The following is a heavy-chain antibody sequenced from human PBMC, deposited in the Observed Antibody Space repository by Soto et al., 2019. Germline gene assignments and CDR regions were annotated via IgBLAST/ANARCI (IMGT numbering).Heavy chain of an antibody. CDR1: GFTVSSNY. CDR2: IYSGGST. V-gene: IGHV3-66*01. CDR3: ASSSHCSSTSCYWEKRRKKSDY. Sequence: EVQLVESGGGLVQPGGSLRLSCAASGFTVSSNYMSWVRQAPGKGLEWVSVIYSGGSTYYADSVKGRFTISRDNSKNTLYLQMNSLRAEDTAVYYCASSSHCSSTSCYWEKRRKKSDYWGQGTLVTVSS. J-gene: IGHJ4*02. D-gene: IGHD2-2*01.